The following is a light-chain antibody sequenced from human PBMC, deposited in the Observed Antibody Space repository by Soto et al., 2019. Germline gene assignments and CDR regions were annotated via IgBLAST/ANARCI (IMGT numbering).Light chain of an antibody. V-gene: IGKV3-20*01. CDR2: DTS. Sequence: EIVLTQSPGTLSLSPGERATLSCRASQTTSDSYLGWYQQKPGQAPRLLIYDTSNRATGIPDRFSGRGSGRDFTLTISRLEPEDFAVYYCQQYGNSPPYTFGQGTTLEI. CDR3: QQYGNSPPYT. CDR1: QTTSDSY. J-gene: IGKJ2*01.